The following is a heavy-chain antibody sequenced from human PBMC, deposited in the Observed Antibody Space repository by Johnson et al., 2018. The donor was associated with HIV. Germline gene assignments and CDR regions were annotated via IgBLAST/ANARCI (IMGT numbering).Heavy chain of an antibody. V-gene: IGHV3-30*02. D-gene: IGHD4-11*01. CDR2: TRYDGSNK. CDR1: GFTFSSYG. J-gene: IGHJ3*02. Sequence: QVQLVESGGGVVQPGGSLRLSCAASGFTFSSYGMHWVRQAPGKGLEWVAFTRYDGSNKYYADSVKGRFTISRDNSKNTLYLQMNSLRAEDTAVYYCARIDYSNYEEAFDIWGQWTMVTVSS. CDR3: ARIDYSNYEEAFDI.